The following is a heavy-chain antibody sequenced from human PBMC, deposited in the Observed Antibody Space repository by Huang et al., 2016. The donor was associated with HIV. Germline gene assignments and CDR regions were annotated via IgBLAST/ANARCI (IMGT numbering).Heavy chain of an antibody. D-gene: IGHD3-10*01. J-gene: IGHJ4*02. CDR1: GGSISSSSYY. CDR3: ARHGRWAMVRGVPQWSLDY. V-gene: IGHV4-39*01. Sequence: QLQLQESGPGLVKPSETLSLTCTVSGGSISSSSYYWGWIRQPPGKGLEWIGTIYYNGITYYNPSLNGRFTISVDTSRNQFSLKLSSVTAADTAVYYCARHGRWAMVRGVPQWSLDYWGQGTLVTVSS. CDR2: IYYNGIT.